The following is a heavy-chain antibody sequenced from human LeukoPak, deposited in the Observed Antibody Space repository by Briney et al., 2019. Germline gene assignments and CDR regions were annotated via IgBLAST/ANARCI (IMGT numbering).Heavy chain of an antibody. CDR2: ITGDGGYT. Sequence: GGSLRLSCAASGFTFSTYVMQWVRQAPGKGLEYVSAITGDGGYTYYANSVKGRFTISRDNSKNTLYLQMDGLRADDTAVYYCAREQNIRGVIIMADSWGQGALVTVSS. V-gene: IGHV3-64*01. D-gene: IGHD3-10*01. CDR1: GFTFSTYV. CDR3: AREQNIRGVIIMADS. J-gene: IGHJ4*02.